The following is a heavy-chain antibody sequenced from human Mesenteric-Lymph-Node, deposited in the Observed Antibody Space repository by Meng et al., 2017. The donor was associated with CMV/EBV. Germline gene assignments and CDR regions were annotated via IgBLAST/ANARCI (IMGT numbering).Heavy chain of an antibody. CDR1: GFTFSSYE. Sequence: GGSLRLSCAASGFTFSSYEMNWVRQAPVKGLEWVSYISSSGSTIYYADSVKGRFTISRDNAKNSLYLQMNSLRAEDTAVYYCARESGSYTGLWGQGTLVTVSS. CDR2: ISSSGSTI. V-gene: IGHV3-48*03. D-gene: IGHD1-26*01. J-gene: IGHJ4*02. CDR3: ARESGSYTGL.